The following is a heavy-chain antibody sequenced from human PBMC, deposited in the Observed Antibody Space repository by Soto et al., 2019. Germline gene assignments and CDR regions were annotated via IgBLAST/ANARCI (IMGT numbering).Heavy chain of an antibody. CDR2: IFTDDEK. J-gene: IGHJ5*02. D-gene: IGHD2-2*02. Sequence: GSGPTLVNPTETLTLTCTVSGFSLSNPKMGVSGVRQPPGKALEWLAHIFTDDEKSYSTTPKSRLSISKDTAKSQAVLTMTNMDAVDTATVYCARIVRDAVGVADAISSFDPWGQGTQVTVSS. CDR3: ARIVRDAVGVADAISSFDP. V-gene: IGHV2-26*01. CDR1: GFSLSNPKMG.